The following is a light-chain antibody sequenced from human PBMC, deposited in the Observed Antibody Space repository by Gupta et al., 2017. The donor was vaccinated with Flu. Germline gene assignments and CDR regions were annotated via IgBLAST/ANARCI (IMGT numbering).Light chain of an antibody. J-gene: IGLJ1*01. Sequence: QSALPQPPSASGSPGQSVTISCTGTSSDVGGFNYVSWYQQRPGMAPKLIIYEVTKRPSGVPDRFSGSKSGNTASLTVSGLQAEDEADYYCSSDAGNNKEVFGTGTKLTVL. V-gene: IGLV2-8*01. CDR3: SSDAGNNKEV. CDR2: EVT. CDR1: SSDVGGFNY.